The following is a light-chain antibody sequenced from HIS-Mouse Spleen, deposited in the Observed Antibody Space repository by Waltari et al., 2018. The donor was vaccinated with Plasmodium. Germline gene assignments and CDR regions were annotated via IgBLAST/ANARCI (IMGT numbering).Light chain of an antibody. CDR3: QAWDSSTVV. CDR2: QDS. J-gene: IGLJ2*01. CDR1: RLGYTY. V-gene: IGLV3-1*01. Sequence: SYELTQPLSVSVSPGQTSSITCPGDRLGYTYACWYQQKPGQSPVLVIYQDSKRPSGIPERFSGSNSGNTATLTISGTQAMDEADYYCQAWDSSTVVFGGGTKLTVL.